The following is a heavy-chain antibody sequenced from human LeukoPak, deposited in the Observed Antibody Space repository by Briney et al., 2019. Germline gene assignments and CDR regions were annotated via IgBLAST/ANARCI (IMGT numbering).Heavy chain of an antibody. Sequence: SETLSLTCAVSGDSISSYYWSWIRQSPGKGLEWIGCIFYSGSTNYNPSLKSRVTMSVDTSKNQFTLKLSSVTAADTAVYYCAQWRHDYGHLWGQGTLVTVSS. J-gene: IGHJ4*02. D-gene: IGHD4-17*01. CDR2: IFYSGST. CDR1: GDSISSYY. V-gene: IGHV4-59*12. CDR3: AQWRHDYGHL.